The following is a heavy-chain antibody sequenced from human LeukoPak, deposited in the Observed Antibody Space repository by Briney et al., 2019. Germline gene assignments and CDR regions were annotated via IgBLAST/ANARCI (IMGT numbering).Heavy chain of an antibody. D-gene: IGHD3-10*01. CDR3: AKSITMVRGVIILEDAFDI. J-gene: IGHJ3*02. CDR2: ISYDGSNK. Sequence: PGRSLRLSCAASGFTFSSYGMHWVRQAPGKGLEWVAVISYDGSNKYYADSVKGRFTISRDNSKNTLYLQMNSLRAGDTAVYYCAKSITMVRGVIILEDAFDIWGQGTMVTVSS. V-gene: IGHV3-30*18. CDR1: GFTFSSYG.